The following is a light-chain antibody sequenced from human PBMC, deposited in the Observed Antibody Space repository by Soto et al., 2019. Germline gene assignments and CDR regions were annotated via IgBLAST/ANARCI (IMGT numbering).Light chain of an antibody. CDR3: RSYTSSSTLYV. CDR1: SSDVGRYNY. J-gene: IGLJ1*01. CDR2: EVS. Sequence: QSVLTQPASVSGSPGQSITISCTGTSSDVGRYNYVSWYQQHPGKAPKLMIYEVSNRPSGVSNRFSGSKSGNTASLTISGLQAEDEADYYCRSYTSSSTLYVFGTGTKVTVL. V-gene: IGLV2-14*01.